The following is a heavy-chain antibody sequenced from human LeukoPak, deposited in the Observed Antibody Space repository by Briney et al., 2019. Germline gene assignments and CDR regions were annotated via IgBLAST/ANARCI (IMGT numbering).Heavy chain of an antibody. CDR3: TRDYYDSSGYSSPHLFDY. J-gene: IGHJ4*02. CDR2: IRSKAYGGTT. CDR1: GFTFGDYA. Sequence: PGGSLRLSCTASGFTFGDYAMGWVRQAPGKGLEWVGFIRSKAYGGTTEYAASVKGRFTISRDDSKSIAYLQMNSLKTEDTAVYYCTRDYYDSSGYSSPHLFDYWGQGTLVTVSS. D-gene: IGHD3-22*01. V-gene: IGHV3-49*04.